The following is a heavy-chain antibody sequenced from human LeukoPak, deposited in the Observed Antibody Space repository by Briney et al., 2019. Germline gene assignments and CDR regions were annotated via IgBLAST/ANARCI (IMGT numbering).Heavy chain of an antibody. CDR2: ISSSSSYI. Sequence: GGSLRLSCAASGFTFSSYSMNWVRQAPGKGLEWVSSISSSSSYIYYADSVKGRFTISRDNAKNSLYLQMNSLRAEDTAVYYCARGIWPGPYDSSGYFPWGQGTLVTVSS. CDR3: ARGIWPGPYDSSGYFP. CDR1: GFTFSSYS. J-gene: IGHJ5*02. D-gene: IGHD3-22*01. V-gene: IGHV3-21*01.